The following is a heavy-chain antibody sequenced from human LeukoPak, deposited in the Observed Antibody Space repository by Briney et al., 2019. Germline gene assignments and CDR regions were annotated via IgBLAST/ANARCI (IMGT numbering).Heavy chain of an antibody. V-gene: IGHV4-59*01. D-gene: IGHD5-18*01. Sequence: SETLSLTCTVSGGSISDYFWSWIRQPPGKGLEWVGYVFYNGSTNYNPSLKSRVTISIDTSRIRFSLRLSSVTAADTSRYYCARDLGNGYSYGTDVFDIWGQGTMVTVSS. J-gene: IGHJ3*02. CDR3: ARDLGNGYSYGTDVFDI. CDR1: GGSISDYF. CDR2: VFYNGST.